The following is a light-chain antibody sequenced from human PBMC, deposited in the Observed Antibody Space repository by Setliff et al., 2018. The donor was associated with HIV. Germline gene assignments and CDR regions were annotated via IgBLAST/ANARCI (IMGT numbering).Light chain of an antibody. Sequence: QSALPQPASVSGSPGQSITISCTGTSGDVGGYNLVSWYQQHPGKAPKLIIYEGSERPSGVSNRFSGSKSGNTASLTISGLQADDEADYYCCSYAGSPYVFGTGTKVTVL. CDR2: EGS. CDR3: CSYAGSPYV. V-gene: IGLV2-23*01. CDR1: SGDVGGYNL. J-gene: IGLJ1*01.